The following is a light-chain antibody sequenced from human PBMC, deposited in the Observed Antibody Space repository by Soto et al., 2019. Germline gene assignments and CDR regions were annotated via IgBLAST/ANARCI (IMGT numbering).Light chain of an antibody. V-gene: IGLV2-14*03. CDR2: DVS. Sequence: QSALTQPASVSGSPGQSITISCTGTSSDVGGYNYVSWYQHHPGKATKLMIFDVSNRPSGASNRFSGSKSGNTSSLAISGLHPENEADYYCSSYTTSNARQIAFGTGTKLTVL. CDR1: SSDVGGYNY. CDR3: SSYTTSNARQIA. J-gene: IGLJ1*01.